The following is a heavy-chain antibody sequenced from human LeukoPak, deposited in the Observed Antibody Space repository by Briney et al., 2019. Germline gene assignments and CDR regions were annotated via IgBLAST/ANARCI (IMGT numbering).Heavy chain of an antibody. CDR3: ARDSKITAAGLVYFDY. CDR1: GYTFTNYG. J-gene: IGHJ4*02. CDR2: IIPILGIA. V-gene: IGHV1-69*04. Sequence: GASVKVSCKASGYTFTNYGISWVRQAPGQGLEWMGRIIPILGIANYAQKFQGRVTITADKSTSTAYMELSSLRSEDTAVYYCARDSKITAAGLVYFDYWGQGTLVTVSS. D-gene: IGHD6-13*01.